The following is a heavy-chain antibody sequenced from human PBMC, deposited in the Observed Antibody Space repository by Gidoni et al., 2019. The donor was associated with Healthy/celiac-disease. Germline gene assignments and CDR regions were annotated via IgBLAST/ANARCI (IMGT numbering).Heavy chain of an antibody. V-gene: IGHV1-24*01. CDR2: IDPEDGKT. CDR3: ATWEPRITKIVVFDY. D-gene: IGHD3-22*01. J-gene: IGHJ4*02. CDR1: GCSRTELS. Sequence: QVQLVQAGAEVKKPGASAKGACKVSGCSRTELSMHWVRQAPGKGLEWMGGIDPEDGKTIYAQNFQGRVTITEDTSTDTAYLELSSLRSEDTAVYYCATWEPRITKIVVFDYWGQGTLVTVSS.